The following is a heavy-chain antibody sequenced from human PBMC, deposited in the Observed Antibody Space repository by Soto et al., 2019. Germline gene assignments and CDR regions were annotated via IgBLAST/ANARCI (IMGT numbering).Heavy chain of an antibody. Sequence: PAEFLSLNCAVSGGSFSGHYWSWIRQPPGKGLEWIGEINHSGSTNYNPSLKSRVTISVDTSKNQFSLKLSSVTTADTAVYYCARVSGSPPDFDYWGQGTLVTVSS. D-gene: IGHD3-22*01. V-gene: IGHV4-34*01. CDR1: GGSFSGHY. J-gene: IGHJ4*02. CDR3: ARVSGSPPDFDY. CDR2: INHSGST.